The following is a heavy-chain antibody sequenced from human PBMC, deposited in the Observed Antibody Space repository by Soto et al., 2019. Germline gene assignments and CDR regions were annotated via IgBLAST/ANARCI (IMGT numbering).Heavy chain of an antibody. J-gene: IGHJ4*02. Sequence: QVQLQESGPGLVKPSQTLSLTRSVSGGSIISDEYYWTWIRQPPGGGLEWIGHVYYTGSTSYSPSLKSRLTISVDTSKNQFSLRLNSVSAADTAVYYCARDRSNSPDLLDSWGRGTLVTVSS. V-gene: IGHV4-30-4*01. CDR1: GGSIISDEYY. D-gene: IGHD1-1*01. CDR3: ARDRSNSPDLLDS. CDR2: VYYTGST.